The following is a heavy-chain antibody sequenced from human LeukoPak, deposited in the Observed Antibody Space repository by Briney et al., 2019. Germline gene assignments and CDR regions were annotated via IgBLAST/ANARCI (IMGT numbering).Heavy chain of an antibody. J-gene: IGHJ4*02. D-gene: IGHD6-19*01. CDR3: ARKGLAVAAGLDY. CDR1: GFTFSSYS. Sequence: GGSLRLSCAASGFTFSSYSMNWVRQAPGKGLEWVSYISSSSSTIYYADSVKGRFTISRDNAKNSLYLQMNSLRAEDTAIYFCARKGLAVAAGLDYWGQGTLVTVSS. CDR2: ISSSSSTI. V-gene: IGHV3-48*01.